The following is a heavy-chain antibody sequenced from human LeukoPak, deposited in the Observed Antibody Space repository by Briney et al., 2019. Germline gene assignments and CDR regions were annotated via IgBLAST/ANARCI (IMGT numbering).Heavy chain of an antibody. Sequence: KTSETLSLTCTVSGGSINNYYWSWIRQPAGKGLEWIGRIFTSGSTNYNPSLKSRVTMSVDTSKNQFSLTLSSVTAADTAVYYCARKSLALSWFDLWGQGTLVTVSS. V-gene: IGHV4-4*07. J-gene: IGHJ5*02. CDR1: GGSINNYY. CDR3: ARKSLALSWFDL. CDR2: IFTSGST.